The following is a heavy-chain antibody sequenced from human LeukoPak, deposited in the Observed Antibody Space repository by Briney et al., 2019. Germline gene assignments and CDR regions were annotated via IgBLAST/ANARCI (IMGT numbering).Heavy chain of an antibody. CDR3: ARGVQGGYAQYYFDY. Sequence: GRSLRLSCAASGFTFSSYGMHWVRQAPGKGLEWVAVIWYDGSNKYYADFVKGRFTISRDNSKNTLYLQMNSLRAEDTAVYYCARGVQGGYAQYYFDYWGQGTLVTVSS. D-gene: IGHD5-12*01. CDR1: GFTFSSYG. J-gene: IGHJ4*02. CDR2: IWYDGSNK. V-gene: IGHV3-33*01.